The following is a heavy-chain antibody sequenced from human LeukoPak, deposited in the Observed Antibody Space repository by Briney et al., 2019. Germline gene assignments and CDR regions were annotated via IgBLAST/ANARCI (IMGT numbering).Heavy chain of an antibody. CDR2: ISAYNGNT. CDR3: ARERTDILTGYYSPRSFDY. Sequence: ASVKVSCKASGYTFTSYDINWVRQATGQGLEWMGWISAYNGNTNYAQKLQGRVTMTTDTSTSTAYMELRSLRSDDTAVYYCARERTDILTGYYSPRSFDYWGQGTLVTVSS. D-gene: IGHD3-9*01. CDR1: GYTFTSYD. J-gene: IGHJ4*02. V-gene: IGHV1-18*01.